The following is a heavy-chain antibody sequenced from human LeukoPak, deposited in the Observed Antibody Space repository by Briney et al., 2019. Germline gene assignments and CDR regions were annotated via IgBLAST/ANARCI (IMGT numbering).Heavy chain of an antibody. J-gene: IGHJ4*02. Sequence: SVKVSCKASGGTFSSYAISWVRQAPGQGLEWMGGIISIFGTANYAQKFQGRVTITADESTSTAYMELSSLRSEDTAVYYCAREKWSYRRYFDYWGQGTLVTVSS. CDR3: AREKWSYRRYFDY. D-gene: IGHD1-26*01. CDR1: GGTFSSYA. V-gene: IGHV1-69*13. CDR2: IISIFGTA.